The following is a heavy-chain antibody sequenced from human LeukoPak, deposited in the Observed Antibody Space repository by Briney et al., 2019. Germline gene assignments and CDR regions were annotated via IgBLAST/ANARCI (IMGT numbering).Heavy chain of an antibody. J-gene: IGHJ4*02. CDR3: TTEGYCSGGNCYSYDN. D-gene: IGHD2-15*01. V-gene: IGHV3-15*01. CDR2: IKSKTDGGTT. CDR1: GFTFSSAW. Sequence: MLGGCLRLSCAASGFTFSSAWLSWVRQAPGKGLEWVGRIKSKTDGGTTDYAAPVKGRFTISRDDSKNKLFLQMNSLKTEDTAVYYCTTEGYCSGGNCYSYDNWGQGALVSASS.